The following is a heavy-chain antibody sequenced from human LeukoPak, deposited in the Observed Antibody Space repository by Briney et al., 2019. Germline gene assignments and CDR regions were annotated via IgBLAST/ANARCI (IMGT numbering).Heavy chain of an antibody. D-gene: IGHD3-16*01. CDR2: ISGSGGST. J-gene: IGHJ6*02. CDR1: GFTFSSYA. Sequence: HAGGSLRLSCAASGFTFSSYAMSWVRQAPGKGLEWVSAISGSGGSTYYADSVKGRFTISRDNSKNTLYLQMNSLRAEDTAVYYCARGATFGGTQGAYYYYGVDVWGQGTTVTVSS. V-gene: IGHV3-23*01. CDR3: ARGATFGGTQGAYYYYGVDV.